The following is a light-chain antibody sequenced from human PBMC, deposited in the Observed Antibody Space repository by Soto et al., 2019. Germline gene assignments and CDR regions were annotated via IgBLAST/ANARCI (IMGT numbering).Light chain of an antibody. Sequence: DIVMTQSPDSLAVSLGERATINCKSSQSVLYSSNNKNYLAWYQQKPRQPPKLLIYWASTRESGVPARFSGSGSWTDFTLTISSLQAEDVAVYYCQQYYTTPRTFGQGTKVQIK. CDR1: QSVLYSSNNKNY. CDR3: QQYYTTPRT. J-gene: IGKJ1*01. CDR2: WAS. V-gene: IGKV4-1*01.